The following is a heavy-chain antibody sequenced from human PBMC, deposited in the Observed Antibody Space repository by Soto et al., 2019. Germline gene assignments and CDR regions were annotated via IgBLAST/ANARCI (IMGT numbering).Heavy chain of an antibody. D-gene: IGHD5-12*01. CDR2: ITGTASST. CDR3: AKGAEGYVVSSLDS. CDR1: GFRFSDFA. Sequence: EVQLLESGGGFVQPGGSLRLSCAASGFRFSDFAMTWVRQAPGRGLEWVSAITGTASSTYYADSVKGRFTISRDNSKNTLYLQINSLRAEDTAIYYCAKGAEGYVVSSLDSWDQGTLVTVSS. J-gene: IGHJ4*02. V-gene: IGHV3-23*01.